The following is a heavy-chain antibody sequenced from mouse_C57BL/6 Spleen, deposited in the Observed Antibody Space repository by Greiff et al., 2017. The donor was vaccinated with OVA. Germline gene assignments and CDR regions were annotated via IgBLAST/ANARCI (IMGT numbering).Heavy chain of an antibody. Sequence: QVQLQQPGAELVRPGTSVKLSCKASGYTFTSYWMHWVKQRPGQGLEWIGVIDPSDSYTNYNQKFKGKATLTVDTSSSTAYLQLSSLTSEDSAVYYCARRGRMNDYDKGKDYWGQGTTLTVSS. V-gene: IGHV1-59*01. J-gene: IGHJ2*01. CDR2: IDPSDSYT. D-gene: IGHD2-4*01. CDR3: ARRGRMNDYDKGKDY. CDR1: GYTFTSYW.